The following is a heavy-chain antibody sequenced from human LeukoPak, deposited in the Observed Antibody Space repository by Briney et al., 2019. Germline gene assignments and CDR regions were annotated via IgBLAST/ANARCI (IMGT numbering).Heavy chain of an antibody. J-gene: IGHJ4*02. Sequence: GGSLRLSCAASGFTFSGFWMSWSRQAPGKGLEWVASINSDGSEGYYADVVKGRFTISRDNAKSSLYLQMNSLRAEDTAVYYCARVRNYYDSSGYVGYYFDYWGQGTLVTVSS. V-gene: IGHV3-7*03. CDR2: INSDGSEG. CDR1: GFTFSGFW. D-gene: IGHD3-22*01. CDR3: ARVRNYYDSSGYVGYYFDY.